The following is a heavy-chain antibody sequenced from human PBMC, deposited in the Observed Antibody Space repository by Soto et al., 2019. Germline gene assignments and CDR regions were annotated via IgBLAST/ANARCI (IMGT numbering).Heavy chain of an antibody. CDR2: IDWDDK. V-gene: IGHV2-70*01. J-gene: IGHJ4*02. Sequence: SGPTLVNPTQTLTLTCTFSGFSLSTSGMCVSWIRQSPGKALEWLALIDWDDKYYSTSLKTRLTISKDTSKNQVVLTMTNMDPVDTATYYCAREYYDSSGFYGADYWGQGTPVTVSS. CDR3: AREYYDSSGFYGADY. D-gene: IGHD3-22*01. CDR1: GFSLSTSGMC.